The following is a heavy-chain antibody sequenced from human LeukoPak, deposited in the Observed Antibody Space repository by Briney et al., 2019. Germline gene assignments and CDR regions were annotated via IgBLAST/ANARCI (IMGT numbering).Heavy chain of an antibody. D-gene: IGHD3-22*01. CDR2: IKSKTDGGTT. J-gene: IGHJ5*02. V-gene: IGHV3-15*01. CDR1: GFTFSNAW. Sequence: GGSLRLSCAASGFTFSNAWMSWVRQAPGKGLEWVGRIKSKTDGGTTDYAAPVKGRFTISRDDSKNTLYLQMNSLKTEDTAVYYCTAGTYYYDSSGYYGPPDWFDPWGQGTLVTVSS. CDR3: TAGTYYYDSSGYYGPPDWFDP.